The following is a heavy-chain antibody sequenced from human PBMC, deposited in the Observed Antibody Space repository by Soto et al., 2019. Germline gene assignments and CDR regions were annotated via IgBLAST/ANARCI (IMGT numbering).Heavy chain of an antibody. Sequence: TLSLTCTVSGGSIRNYYWSWIRQPPGKGLEWIGYVYSSGSTHYNPSLQSRVTISADTSKNQVSLKVNSVTAADTAVYYCARDHPHSYGVYYFDYWGQGTPVTVSS. CDR3: ARDHPHSYGVYYFDY. J-gene: IGHJ4*02. D-gene: IGHD5-18*01. CDR1: GGSIRNYY. CDR2: VYSSGST. V-gene: IGHV4-59*01.